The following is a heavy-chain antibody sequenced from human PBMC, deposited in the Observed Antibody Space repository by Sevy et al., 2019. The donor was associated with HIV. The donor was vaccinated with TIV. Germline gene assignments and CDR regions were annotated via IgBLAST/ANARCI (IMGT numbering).Heavy chain of an antibody. Sequence: SETLSLTCAVSGYSISSGYYWGWIRQPPGKGLEWIGNIYHSGRTYNNPSLKSRVTMSVDTSKNQFSLKLSSVTAADTAVYYCARGDYYVTSGYTYYFDYWGQGTLVTISS. CDR2: IYHSGRT. J-gene: IGHJ4*02. CDR1: GYSISSGYY. D-gene: IGHD3-22*01. V-gene: IGHV4-38-2*01. CDR3: ARGDYYVTSGYTYYFDY.